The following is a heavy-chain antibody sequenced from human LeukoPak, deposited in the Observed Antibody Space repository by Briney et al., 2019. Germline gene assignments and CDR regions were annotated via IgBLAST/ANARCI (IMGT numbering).Heavy chain of an antibody. CDR2: IYYSGST. Sequence: SETLSLTCTVSGGSISSGDYYWSWIRQPPGKGLEWIGYIYYSGSTYYNPSLKSRVTISVDTSKNQFSLKLSSVTAADTAVYYCARDREEWEPTIGVVHWFDPWGQGTLVTVSS. V-gene: IGHV4-30-4*02. CDR3: ARDREEWEPTIGVVHWFDP. J-gene: IGHJ5*02. D-gene: IGHD1-26*01. CDR1: GGSISSGDYY.